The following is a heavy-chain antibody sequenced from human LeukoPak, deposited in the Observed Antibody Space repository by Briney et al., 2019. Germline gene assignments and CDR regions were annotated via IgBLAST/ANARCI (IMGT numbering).Heavy chain of an antibody. V-gene: IGHV1-18*01. D-gene: IGHD4-11*01. Sequence: ASVKVSCKASGYTFTSYGISWVRQAPGQGLEWMGWISAYNGNTNYAQKFQGRVTMTRDTSISTAYMELSRLRSDDTAVYYCARGDYPHANAFDIWGQGTMVTVSS. CDR2: ISAYNGNT. J-gene: IGHJ3*02. CDR3: ARGDYPHANAFDI. CDR1: GYTFTSYG.